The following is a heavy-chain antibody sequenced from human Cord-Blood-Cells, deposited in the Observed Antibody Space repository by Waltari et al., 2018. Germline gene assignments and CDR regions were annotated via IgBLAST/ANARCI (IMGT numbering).Heavy chain of an antibody. J-gene: IGHJ3*02. Sequence: QVQLVESGGGVVQPGGSLRLSCAASGFTFSSYGMHWVRQAPGKGLEWVAFIRYDGSNKYYADSVKGRFTISRDNSKNTLYLQMNSRRAEDTAVYYCAKDRSSIAAHDAFDIWGQGTMVTVSS. CDR3: AKDRSSIAAHDAFDI. CDR2: IRYDGSNK. CDR1: GFTFSSYG. D-gene: IGHD6-6*01. V-gene: IGHV3-30*02.